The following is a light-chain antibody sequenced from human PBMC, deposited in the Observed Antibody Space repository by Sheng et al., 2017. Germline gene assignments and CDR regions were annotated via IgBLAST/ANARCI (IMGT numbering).Light chain of an antibody. J-gene: IGKJ2*01. V-gene: IGKV3-20*01. CDR3: QQYDSSLYT. CDR1: QSVSSNY. CDR2: GAS. Sequence: EIVLTQSPGTLSLSPGERATLSCRASQSVSSNYLAWYQQKPGQAPTLLIYGASSRATGIPDRFSGSGSGTDFTLTISRLEPEDFAVYYCQQYDSSLYTFGQGTKLEI.